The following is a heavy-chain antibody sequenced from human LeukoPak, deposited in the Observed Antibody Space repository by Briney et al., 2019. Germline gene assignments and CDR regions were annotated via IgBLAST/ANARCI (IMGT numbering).Heavy chain of an antibody. CDR3: ARDSISAALFDL. J-gene: IGHJ5*02. V-gene: IGHV3-48*02. Sequence: PGGSLRLSCAASGFTFSSYAMNWVRQAPGKGPEWISYITNSGSTIYYADSVNGRFTISRDNAKNSLVLQMNSLRDEDSAVYYCARDSISAALFDLWGQGTLITVSS. CDR2: ITNSGSTI. CDR1: GFTFSSYA.